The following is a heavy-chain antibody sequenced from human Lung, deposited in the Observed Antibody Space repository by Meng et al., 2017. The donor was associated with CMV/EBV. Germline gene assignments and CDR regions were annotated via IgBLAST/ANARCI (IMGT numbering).Heavy chain of an antibody. Sequence: GGSLRLXXAASGFTFSSYSMNWVRQAPGKGLEWVSSISNSGAYIYYADSVKGRFTISRDNAQNSLFLHMYSLSAEDSAVYYCARDVSPRSSAYFAIYYFYALDVWGQGAXVTVSS. CDR1: GFTFSSYS. J-gene: IGHJ6*02. CDR2: ISNSGAYI. CDR3: ARDVSPRSSAYFAIYYFYALDV. D-gene: IGHD2-21*01. V-gene: IGHV3-21*01.